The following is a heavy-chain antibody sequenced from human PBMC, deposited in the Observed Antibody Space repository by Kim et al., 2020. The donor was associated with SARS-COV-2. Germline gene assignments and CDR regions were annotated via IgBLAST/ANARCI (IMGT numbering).Heavy chain of an antibody. Sequence: KFQGRVTITADESTSTAYMELSSLRSEDTAVYYCARGGSYYNGYYYGMDVWGQGTTVTVSS. J-gene: IGHJ6*02. V-gene: IGHV1-69*01. D-gene: IGHD3-10*01. CDR3: ARGGSYYNGYYYGMDV.